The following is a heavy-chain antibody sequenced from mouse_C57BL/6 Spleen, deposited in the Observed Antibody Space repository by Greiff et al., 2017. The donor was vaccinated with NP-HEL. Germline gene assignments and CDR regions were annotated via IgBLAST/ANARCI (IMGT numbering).Heavy chain of an antibody. V-gene: IGHV1-64*01. CDR3: ARGGDYYGRANWYFDV. Sequence: VKLMESGAELVKPGASVKLSCKASGYTFTSYWMHWVKQRPGQGLEWIGMIHPNSGSTNYNEKFKSKATLTVDKSSSTAYMQLSSLTSEDSAVYYCARGGDYYGRANWYFDVWGTGTTVTVSS. D-gene: IGHD1-1*01. CDR2: IHPNSGST. J-gene: IGHJ1*03. CDR1: GYTFTSYW.